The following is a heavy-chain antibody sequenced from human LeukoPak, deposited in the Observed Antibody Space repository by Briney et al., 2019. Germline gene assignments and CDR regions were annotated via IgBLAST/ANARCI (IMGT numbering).Heavy chain of an antibody. CDR3: AKGTNYNILTGLFDP. J-gene: IGHJ5*02. V-gene: IGHV4-30-2*01. Sequence: SESLSLTCTVSGDSIINDDYRWTWLRQPPGKGLEWIGHIYHYGSTYYNPSLKSRVTISVDRSKNQFSLNLSSVTAADTAVYYCAKGTNYNILTGLFDPWGQGTLVTVSS. CDR1: GDSIINDDYR. CDR2: IYHYGST. D-gene: IGHD3-9*01.